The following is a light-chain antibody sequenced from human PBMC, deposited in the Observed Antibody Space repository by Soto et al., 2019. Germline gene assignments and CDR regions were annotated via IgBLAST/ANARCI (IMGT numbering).Light chain of an antibody. CDR2: GAS. J-gene: IGKJ1*01. Sequence: EILLTQSPGTLSLSPGERATLSCRASQSVSSSYLVWYQQKPGQAPRLLIYGASSRATGVPDRFSGSGSGTNFTLTISSLQPEDFATYYCLQDYNFPRTFGQGTKVDNK. V-gene: IGKV3D-7*01. CDR3: LQDYNFPRT. CDR1: QSVSSSY.